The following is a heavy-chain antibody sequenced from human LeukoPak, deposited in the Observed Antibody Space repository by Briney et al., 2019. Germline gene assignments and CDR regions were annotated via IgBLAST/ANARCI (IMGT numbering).Heavy chain of an antibody. CDR2: ISAYNGNT. D-gene: IGHD4-17*01. CDR1: GGTFSSYA. CDR3: ASSDYGDYVGGAFDI. V-gene: IGHV1-18*01. J-gene: IGHJ3*02. Sequence: VASVKVSCKASGGTFSSYAISWVRQAPGQGLEWMGWISAYNGNTNYAQKLQGRVTMTTDTSTSTAYMELRSLRSDDTAVYYCASSDYGDYVGGAFDIWGQGTMVTVSS.